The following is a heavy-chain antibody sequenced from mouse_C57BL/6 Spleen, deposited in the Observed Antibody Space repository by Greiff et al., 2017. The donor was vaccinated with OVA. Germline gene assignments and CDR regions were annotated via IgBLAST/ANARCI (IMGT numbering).Heavy chain of an antibody. CDR2: IYPRSGNT. Sequence: QVQLQQSGAELARPGASVKLSCQASGYTFTSYGISWVKQRTGQGLEWIGEIYPRSGNTYYNEKFKGKATLTADKSSSTAYMELRSLTSEDSAVYFCARRDSSYGYFDVWGTGTTVTVSS. J-gene: IGHJ1*03. D-gene: IGHD1-1*01. CDR1: GYTFTSYG. CDR3: ARRDSSYGYFDV. V-gene: IGHV1-81*01.